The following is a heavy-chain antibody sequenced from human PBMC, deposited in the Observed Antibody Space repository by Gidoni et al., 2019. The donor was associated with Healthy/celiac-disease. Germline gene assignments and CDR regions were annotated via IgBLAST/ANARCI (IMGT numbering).Heavy chain of an antibody. Sequence: QLQLQESGPGLVKPSETLSLTCTVSGGSISSSSSYWGWIRQPPGKGLEWIGSIYYSGSTYYNPSLKSRVTISVDTSKNQFSLKLSSVTAADTAVYYCARQGRLRTPRSGIENFDYWGQGTLVTVSS. CDR3: ARQGRLRTPRSGIENFDY. V-gene: IGHV4-39*01. CDR1: GGSISSSSSY. J-gene: IGHJ4*02. D-gene: IGHD1-26*01. CDR2: IYYSGST.